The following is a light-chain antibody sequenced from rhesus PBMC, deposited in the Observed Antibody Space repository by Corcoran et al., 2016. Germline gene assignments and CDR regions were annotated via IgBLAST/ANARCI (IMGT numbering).Light chain of an antibody. CDR2: HTN. CDR1: QDISSY. Sequence: DIQMSQSPPSLSASVGDRVTITRRASQDISSYLNWYQQKPGGAPKVLIYHTNTLASGVPSRFSGSGSGTDFTLTISSLQPEDFATYYCQPGNSYPLPFGGGTKV. CDR3: QPGNSYPLP. J-gene: IGKJ4*01. V-gene: IGKV1-32*04.